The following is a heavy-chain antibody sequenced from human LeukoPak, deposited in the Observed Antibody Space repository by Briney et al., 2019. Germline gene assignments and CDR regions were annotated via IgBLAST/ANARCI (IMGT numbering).Heavy chain of an antibody. V-gene: IGHV3-74*01. Sequence: GGSLRLSCAASGFTFSSYWIHWVRHAPGKGLVWVSRVNSGGSSITYADSVKGRFTIPRDNAKNTLYLQMNRLRAEDTAVYYCARGSTQYSSGWYGLDYWGQGTLVTVSS. J-gene: IGHJ4*02. CDR3: ARGSTQYSSGWYGLDY. CDR1: GFTFSSYW. CDR2: VNSGGSSI. D-gene: IGHD6-19*01.